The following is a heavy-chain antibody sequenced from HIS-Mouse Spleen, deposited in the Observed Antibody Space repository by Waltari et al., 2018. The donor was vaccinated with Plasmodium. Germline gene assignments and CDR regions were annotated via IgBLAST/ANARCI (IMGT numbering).Heavy chain of an antibody. CDR3: ARGVGYCSGGSCYHYFDY. V-gene: IGHV4-34*01. CDR2: INHSGST. D-gene: IGHD2-15*01. J-gene: IGHJ4*02. Sequence: QWGAGLLKPSETLSLTCAVYGGSFSGYYWSWIRQPPGKGLEWIGEINHSGSTNYNPSLKSRVTISVDTSKNQFSLKLSSVTAADTAVYYCARGVGYCSGGSCYHYFDYWGQGTLVTVSS. CDR1: GGSFSGYY.